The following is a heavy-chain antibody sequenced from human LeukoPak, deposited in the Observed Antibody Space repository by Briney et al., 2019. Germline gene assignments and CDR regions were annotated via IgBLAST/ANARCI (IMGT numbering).Heavy chain of an antibody. V-gene: IGHV4-59*12. CDR2: IYYSGIT. Sequence: SETLSLTCTVSGDSISSYYWHWFRQPPGKELEWIACIYYSGITHYNASLKSRVTISLDTSKNQFSLRLSSVTAADTAVYYCAREGIVRTYDQWGQGTLVTVSS. CDR1: GDSISSYY. CDR3: AREGIVRTYDQ. J-gene: IGHJ4*02. D-gene: IGHD2/OR15-2a*01.